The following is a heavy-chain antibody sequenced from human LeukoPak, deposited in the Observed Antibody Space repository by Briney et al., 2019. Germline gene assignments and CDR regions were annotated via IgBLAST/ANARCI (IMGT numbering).Heavy chain of an antibody. D-gene: IGHD5-18*01. J-gene: IGHJ3*02. CDR3: ARLSFTADAFDI. Sequence: KPSETLSLTCTVSGGSISSYYWSWIRQPPGKGLEWIGYIYNSGSTNYNPSLKSRVTISVDTSKNQFSLKLSSVTAADTAVYYCARLSFTADAFDIWGQGTMVTVSS. CDR1: GGSISSYY. CDR2: IYNSGST. V-gene: IGHV4-59*08.